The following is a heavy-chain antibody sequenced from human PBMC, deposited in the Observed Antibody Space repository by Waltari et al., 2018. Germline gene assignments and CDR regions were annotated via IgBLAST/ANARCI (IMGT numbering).Heavy chain of an antibody. CDR1: GYSISSGYY. Sequence: QVQLQESGPGLVKPSETLSLTCAVSGYSISSGYYWGWIRQPPGKGLEWIGSIYHSGSTYYNPSLKSRVTISVDTSKNQFSLKLSSVTAADTAVYYCARVLYGDYVGNDYWGQGTLVTVSS. V-gene: IGHV4-38-2*01. D-gene: IGHD4-17*01. J-gene: IGHJ4*02. CDR3: ARVLYGDYVGNDY. CDR2: IYHSGST.